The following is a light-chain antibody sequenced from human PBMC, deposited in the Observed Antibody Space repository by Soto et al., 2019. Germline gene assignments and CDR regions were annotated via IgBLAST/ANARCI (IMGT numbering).Light chain of an antibody. J-gene: IGKJ2*01. CDR3: QQRGNWPRT. CDR2: DAS. CDR1: QSVSSS. Sequence: ELVLTQSPATLSLSPGERATLSCRASQSVSSSLAWYQQKPGQAPRLLIYDASNRATGLPARFSGSGSATDIPPSISRLEPEDCADYYCQQRGNWPRTFGQGTKLEIK. V-gene: IGKV3-11*01.